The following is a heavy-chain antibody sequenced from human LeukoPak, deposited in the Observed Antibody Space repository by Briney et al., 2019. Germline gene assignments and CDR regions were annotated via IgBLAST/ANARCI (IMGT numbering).Heavy chain of an antibody. Sequence: GGPLRLSCAASGFPFNRYALSGLRQSPGKALEGVTNVSCSGGDTYCVGSVNGRFTISRDNSNNTLYLQIINVRAEDKAVDYCAKGLTLFAGLTSRAKGMAVGDGDFWGRGTLVSVSS. CDR3: AKGLTLFAGLTSRAKGMAVGDGDF. J-gene: IGHJ4*02. CDR2: VSCSGGDT. D-gene: IGHD6-19*01. V-gene: IGHV3-23*01. CDR1: GFPFNRYA.